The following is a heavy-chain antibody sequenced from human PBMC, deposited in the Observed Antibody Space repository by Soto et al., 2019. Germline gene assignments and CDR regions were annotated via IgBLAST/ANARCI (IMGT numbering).Heavy chain of an antibody. Sequence: QVQLQQWGAGLLKPSETLSLTCAVYGGSFSGYYWSWIRQPPGTGLEWIGEINHSGSTNYNPSLKRRVTLSVDTSKNHYSLKLSSVPAADTAVYYCARGRIVGVPAAIGRNWFDPWGQGSLVTVSS. CDR2: INHSGST. D-gene: IGHD2-2*01. CDR1: GGSFSGYY. CDR3: ARGRIVGVPAAIGRNWFDP. J-gene: IGHJ5*02. V-gene: IGHV4-34*01.